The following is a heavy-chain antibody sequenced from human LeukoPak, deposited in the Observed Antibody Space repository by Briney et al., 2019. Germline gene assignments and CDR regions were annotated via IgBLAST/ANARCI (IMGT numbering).Heavy chain of an antibody. CDR3: AREIGDSSGYYRFDY. Sequence: ASVKVSCKASGYTFTSYYMHWVRQAPGQGLEWMGIINPSGGSTSYAQKFQGRVSMTRDTSTSTVYMELSSLRSEDTAVYYCAREIGDSSGYYRFDYWGQGTLVTVSS. CDR1: GYTFTSYY. V-gene: IGHV1-46*01. D-gene: IGHD3-22*01. J-gene: IGHJ4*02. CDR2: INPSGGST.